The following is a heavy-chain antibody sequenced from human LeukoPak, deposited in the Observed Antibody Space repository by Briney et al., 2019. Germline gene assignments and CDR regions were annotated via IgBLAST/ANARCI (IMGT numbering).Heavy chain of an antibody. D-gene: IGHD6-13*01. Sequence: GGSLRLSXTGSGFTFSSYNMNWVRQAPGKGLEWVSYISSSGSSMNSADSVKGRFTISRDNAKNSLYLQMNSLRVEDTAVYYCARDLGSSWHDYWGRGTLVTVSS. CDR1: GFTFSSYN. J-gene: IGHJ4*02. V-gene: IGHV3-48*01. CDR3: ARDLGSSWHDY. CDR2: ISSSGSSM.